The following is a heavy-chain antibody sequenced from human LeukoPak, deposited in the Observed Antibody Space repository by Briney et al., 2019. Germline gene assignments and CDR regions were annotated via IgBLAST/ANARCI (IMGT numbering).Heavy chain of an antibody. CDR3: ARGHLTHDY. CDR1: GGSFSGYY. CDR2: INHSGST. V-gene: IGHV4-34*01. J-gene: IGHJ4*02. Sequence: PSETLSLTCAVYGGSFSGYYWSWIRQPPGKGLEWIGEINHSGSTNYNPSLKSRVTISVDTSKNQISLKLSSVTAADTAVYYCARGHLTHDYWGQGTLVTVSS.